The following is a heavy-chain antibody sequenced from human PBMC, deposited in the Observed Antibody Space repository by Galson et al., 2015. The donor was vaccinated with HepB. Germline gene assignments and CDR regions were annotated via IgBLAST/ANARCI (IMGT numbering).Heavy chain of an antibody. D-gene: IGHD5-12*01. J-gene: IGHJ4*02. V-gene: IGHV3-33*01. CDR3: ARARQEYSGYDLFDY. CDR2: IWYDGSNK. CDR1: GFTFSSYG. Sequence: SLRLSCAAPGFTFSSYGMHWVGQAPGKGLEWVAVIWYDGSNKYYADSVKGRFTISRDNSKNTLYLQMNSLRAEDTAVYYCARARQEYSGYDLFDYWGQGTLVTVSS.